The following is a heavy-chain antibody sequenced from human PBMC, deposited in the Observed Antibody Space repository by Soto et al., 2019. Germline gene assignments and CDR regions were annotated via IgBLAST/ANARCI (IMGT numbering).Heavy chain of an antibody. CDR2: IESQTDGGTA. V-gene: IGHV3-15*04. CDR1: RFRFTNAW. Sequence: EVQLVESGGGFVQPGGSLRLSCVASRFRFTNAWMSWVRQAPGKGPEWVGRIESQTDGGTADYAAPVKGRFTISRDEYQITLYLHMDSLKTEDTALYPCSTEIGIYGLDNWGQGTTVTVSS. CDR3: STEIGIYGLDN. D-gene: IGHD1-26*01. J-gene: IGHJ6*02.